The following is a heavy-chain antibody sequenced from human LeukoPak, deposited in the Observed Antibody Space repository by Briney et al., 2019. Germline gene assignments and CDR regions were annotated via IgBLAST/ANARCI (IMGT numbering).Heavy chain of an antibody. CDR2: INSDGSSP. CDR1: GFTFRSYW. J-gene: IGHJ4*02. V-gene: IGHV3-74*01. D-gene: IGHD5-18*01. CDR3: AKDPLWEGRQLWLEDGVY. Sequence: QPGGSLRLSCAAAGFTFRSYWMHWVRQAPGKGLVWVSRINSDGSSPSYADSVKGRFTISRDNAKNTLYLQMNSLRAEDTAVYYCAKDPLWEGRQLWLEDGVYWGQGTLVTVSS.